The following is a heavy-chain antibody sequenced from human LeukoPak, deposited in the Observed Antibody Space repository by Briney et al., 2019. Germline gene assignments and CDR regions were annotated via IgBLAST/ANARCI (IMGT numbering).Heavy chain of an antibody. CDR2: INPNSGGT. Sequence: ASVKVSCKASGYTFTGYYMHWVRQAPGQGLEWMGWINPNSGGTNYAQKFQGRVTMTRDTSISTAYMELSRLRSDDTAVYYCASEPKLRRPYYYYYMDVWAKGPRSPSP. CDR1: GYTFTGYY. V-gene: IGHV1-2*02. CDR3: ASEPKLRRPYYYYYMDV. D-gene: IGHD5-24*01. J-gene: IGHJ6*03.